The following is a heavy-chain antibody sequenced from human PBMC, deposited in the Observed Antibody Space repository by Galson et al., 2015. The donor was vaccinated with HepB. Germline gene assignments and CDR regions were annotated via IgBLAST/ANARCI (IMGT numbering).Heavy chain of an antibody. CDR2: MNPNSGNT. Sequence: SVKVSCKASGYTFTSYDINWVPQATGQGLEWMGWMNPNSGNTGYAQKFQGRVTMTRNTSISTAYMELSSLRSEDTAVYYCARGSGLRYFDWLSPEDYFDYWGQGTLVTVSS. V-gene: IGHV1-8*01. CDR3: ARGSGLRYFDWLSPEDYFDY. J-gene: IGHJ4*02. D-gene: IGHD3-9*01. CDR1: GYTFTSYD.